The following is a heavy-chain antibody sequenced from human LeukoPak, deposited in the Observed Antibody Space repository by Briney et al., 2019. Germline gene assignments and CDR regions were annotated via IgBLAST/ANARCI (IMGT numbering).Heavy chain of an antibody. CDR2: ISGGGGRT. Sequence: GGSLRLSCAASGFTFSSHAMSWVRQAPGKGLEWVSGISGGGGRTYYADSVKGRFTISKDNSKNTLYLQMSSLRAEDTAVYYCSKDQVDHGDFAVWWYFDLWGRGTLVTVSS. CDR1: GFTFSSHA. V-gene: IGHV3-23*01. CDR3: SKDQVDHGDFAVWWYFDL. J-gene: IGHJ2*01. D-gene: IGHD4-17*01.